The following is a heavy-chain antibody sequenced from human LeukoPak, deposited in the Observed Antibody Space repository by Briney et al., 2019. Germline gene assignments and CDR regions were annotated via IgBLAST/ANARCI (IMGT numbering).Heavy chain of an antibody. J-gene: IGHJ4*02. CDR3: ARTGYSSGWYGNFDY. CDR2: IYYSGST. V-gene: IGHV4-39*01. CDR1: GGSISSSSYY. Sequence: SETLSLTCTVSGGSISSSSYYWGWIRQPPGKGLEWIGSIYYSGSTYYKPSLKSRVTISVDTSKNQFSLKLSSVTAADTAVHYCARTGYSSGWYGNFDYWGQGTLVTVSS. D-gene: IGHD6-19*01.